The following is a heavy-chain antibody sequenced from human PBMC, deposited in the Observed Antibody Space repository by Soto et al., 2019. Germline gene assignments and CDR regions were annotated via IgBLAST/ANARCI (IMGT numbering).Heavy chain of an antibody. CDR3: AKDLRQAHIVVVTAMY. D-gene: IGHD2-21*02. V-gene: IGHV3-23*01. Sequence: PGGSLRLSCAASGFTFSTYAMSWVRQAPGKGLEWVSAISGSGVTTYYADSVKGRFTISRDNSKDTLYLQMNSLRAEDTAIYYCAKDLRQAHIVVVTAMYWGQGTLVTVSS. CDR2: ISGSGVTT. J-gene: IGHJ4*02. CDR1: GFTFSTYA.